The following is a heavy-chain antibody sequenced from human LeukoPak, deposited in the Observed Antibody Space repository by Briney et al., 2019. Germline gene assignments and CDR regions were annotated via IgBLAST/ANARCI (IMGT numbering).Heavy chain of an antibody. CDR2: ISGSGGNT. CDR3: AKPKYTSGYFFDY. J-gene: IGHJ4*02. D-gene: IGHD6-19*01. Sequence: GGSLRLSCAASGFTFSSFAMRWVRQAPGKGLEWVSTISGSGGNTYYADSVKGRFTISRDNSRNTLYLQMDSLRAEDTAVYYCAKPKYTSGYFFDYWDQGTLVTVSS. CDR1: GFTFSSFA. V-gene: IGHV3-23*01.